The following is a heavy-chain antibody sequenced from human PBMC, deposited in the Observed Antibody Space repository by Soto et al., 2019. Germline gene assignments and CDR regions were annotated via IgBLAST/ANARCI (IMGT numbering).Heavy chain of an antibody. D-gene: IGHD3-16*01. CDR2: INTYNGNT. Sequence: QVPLVQSRAEVKHPGASVKVSCKASGYSFTRYGIAWARQAPGQGLEWMGWINTYNGNTNYAQNLQGRVTLTTDTSTSTAYMELTSLRSNDTAIYYCAMVDVYVTPSPQDVWGQGTTVIVSS. CDR1: GYSFTRYG. J-gene: IGHJ6*02. CDR3: AMVDVYVTPSPQDV. V-gene: IGHV1-18*01.